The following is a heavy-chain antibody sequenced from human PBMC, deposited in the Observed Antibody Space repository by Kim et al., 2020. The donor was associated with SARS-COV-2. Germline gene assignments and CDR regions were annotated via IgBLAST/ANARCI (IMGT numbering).Heavy chain of an antibody. V-gene: IGHV4-34*01. D-gene: IGHD4-17*01. Sequence: SETLSLTCAVYGGSFSGYYWSWIRQPPGKGLEWIGEINHSGSTNYNPSLKSRVTISVDTSKNQFSLKLSSVTAADTAVYYCARGNGYGDYSYFDLWGRGTLVTVSS. J-gene: IGHJ2*01. CDR2: INHSGST. CDR1: GGSFSGYY. CDR3: ARGNGYGDYSYFDL.